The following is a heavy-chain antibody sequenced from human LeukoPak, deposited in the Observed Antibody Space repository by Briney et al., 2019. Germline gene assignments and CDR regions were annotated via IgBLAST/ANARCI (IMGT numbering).Heavy chain of an antibody. CDR2: INSDGSST. J-gene: IGHJ2*01. CDR3: ARSGSYYVWYFDL. V-gene: IGHV3-74*01. D-gene: IGHD1-26*01. Sequence: GGALRLSCAASGFTFSSYWMHWVRQAPGKGLVWVSRINSDGSSTSYADSVKGRFTISRDNAKNTLYLQMNSLRAEDTAVSYCARSGSYYVWYFDLWGRGTLVTVSS. CDR1: GFTFSSYW.